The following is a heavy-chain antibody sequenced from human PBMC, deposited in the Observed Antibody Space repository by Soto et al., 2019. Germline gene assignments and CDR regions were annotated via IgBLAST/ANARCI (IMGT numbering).Heavy chain of an antibody. CDR2: INPNSGVT. V-gene: IGHV1-2*02. Sequence: QVHLVQSGAEVKKPGASVKVSCKASGYTFSGHYIHWVRQAPGQGLEWMGWINPNSGVTNYAQKFQDRVTVTRDTSIRTAYMELTRLRSDDTAVYYCARDSYYDMLTGYSKNAFDIWGQGTMVTVSS. D-gene: IGHD3-9*01. CDR1: GYTFSGHY. CDR3: ARDSYYDMLTGYSKNAFDI. J-gene: IGHJ3*02.